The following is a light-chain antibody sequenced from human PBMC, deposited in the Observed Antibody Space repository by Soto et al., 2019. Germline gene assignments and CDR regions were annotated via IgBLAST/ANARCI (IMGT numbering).Light chain of an antibody. V-gene: IGKV1-9*01. CDR1: QGISSY. CDR2: AAS. Sequence: IQLTQSPSSLSASVGDRVTITCRASQGISSYLAWYQQKPGQAPKLLIYAASTMQSGVPSRFSGSGSGTDFTLTISSLQHEDFATYYCQQLKSYILTLGGGTKVEIK. J-gene: IGKJ4*01. CDR3: QQLKSYILT.